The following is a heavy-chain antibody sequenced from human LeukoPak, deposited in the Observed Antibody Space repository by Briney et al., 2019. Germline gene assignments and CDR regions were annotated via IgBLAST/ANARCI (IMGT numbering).Heavy chain of an antibody. Sequence: SVTLSLTCSLSAGSVSSGSYYWSWIRQPPGKGLEWIGYISYSGNTHYNRSLKSRVTLSVDTTKNQFSLRLSSVAAADTAVYYCARGPYIWGQGTMVTVSS. CDR2: ISYSGNT. CDR3: ARGPYI. V-gene: IGHV4-61*01. CDR1: AGSVSSGSYY. J-gene: IGHJ3*02.